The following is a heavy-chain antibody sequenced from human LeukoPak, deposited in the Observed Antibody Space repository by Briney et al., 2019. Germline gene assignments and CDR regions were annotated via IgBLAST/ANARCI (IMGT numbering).Heavy chain of an antibody. CDR2: IHPRDSET. D-gene: IGHD3-10*01. J-gene: IGHJ4*02. CDR3: ARHVWEGYYYGSGSYDY. V-gene: IGHV5-51*01. Sequence: GESLKISCKGSGYSFTNYWIGWVRQMPGQGPEWIGIIHPRDSETVYTPSFRGQVTISADKSTTTAYLQWSSLKASDTAMYYCARHVWEGYYYGSGSYDYWGQGTLVTVSS. CDR1: GYSFTNYW.